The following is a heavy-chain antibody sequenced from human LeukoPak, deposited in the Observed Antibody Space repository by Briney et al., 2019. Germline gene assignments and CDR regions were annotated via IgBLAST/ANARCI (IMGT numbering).Heavy chain of an antibody. CDR1: GGPMSVYY. CDR2: IYYSGST. V-gene: IGHV4-59*08. D-gene: IGHD6-13*01. CDR3: AKTPYSSRWSFFDY. J-gene: IGHJ4*02. Sequence: PSETLSLTCTVSGGPMSVYYWSWLRQPPGKGLECISNIYYSGSTDYNPSLKSRVTISVDTSKNQFSLKLSSVAAADTAVYYCAKTPYSSRWSFFDYWGQGTLVAVSS.